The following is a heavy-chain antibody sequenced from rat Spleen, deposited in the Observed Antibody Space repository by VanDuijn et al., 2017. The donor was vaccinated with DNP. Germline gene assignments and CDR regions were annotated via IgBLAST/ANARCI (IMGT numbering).Heavy chain of an antibody. V-gene: IGHV2-6*01. J-gene: IGHJ2*01. CDR1: GFSLTSYS. Sequence: QVQLKESGPGLVQPSHTLSLTCTVSGFSLTSYSVAWIRQPPGKSLEWIAAMSNGGNTYYNSVLKSQLSISRDTSKSQVFLKMNSLQTEDTAMYFCASLNYGSYGYWGQGVMVTVSS. CDR3: ASLNYGSYGY. D-gene: IGHD1-3*01. CDR2: MSNGGNT.